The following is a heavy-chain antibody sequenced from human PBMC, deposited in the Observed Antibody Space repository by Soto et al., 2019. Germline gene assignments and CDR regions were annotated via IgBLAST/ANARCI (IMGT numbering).Heavy chain of an antibody. D-gene: IGHD6-6*01. V-gene: IGHV3-23*01. Sequence: VQLLDSGGDLLQPGGSLRLSCAASGFTFSSSAMSWVRQAPGKGLEWVSAISGSGDNTYLVESVKGRFTISRDNSKNTLYQQLNNLRGEDPAVYYGAKTTMAARPAHYFGYWGRGTLVTVSS. CDR1: GFTFSSSA. CDR3: AKTTMAARPAHYFGY. CDR2: ISGSGDNT. J-gene: IGHJ4*02.